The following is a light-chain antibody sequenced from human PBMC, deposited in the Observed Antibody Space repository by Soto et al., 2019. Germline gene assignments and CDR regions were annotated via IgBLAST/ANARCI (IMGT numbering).Light chain of an antibody. CDR1: QSVSSN. J-gene: IGKJ1*01. Sequence: EIVMTQSPATLSVSPGERATLSCRASQSVSSNLAWYQQKPGRAPRPLIYGAPTRATGIPARFSGSGSGTEFTLTISSLQSEDFAVYYCQQYNNWPPWTFGQGTKVEIK. V-gene: IGKV3-15*01. CDR3: QQYNNWPPWT. CDR2: GAP.